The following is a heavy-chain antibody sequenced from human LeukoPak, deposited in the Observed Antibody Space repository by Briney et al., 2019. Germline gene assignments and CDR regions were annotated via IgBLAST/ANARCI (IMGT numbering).Heavy chain of an antibody. CDR1: GFTFSSYA. D-gene: IGHD3-22*01. CDR2: IKQDGSEK. J-gene: IGHJ4*02. V-gene: IGHV3-7*02. Sequence: PGGSLRLSCAASGFTFSSYAMSWVRQAPGKGLEWVANIKQDGSEKYYVDSVKGRFTISRDNAKNSLYLQMNSLRAEDTAVYYCARVEDDSSGYYFDYWGQGTLVTVSS. CDR3: ARVEDDSSGYYFDY.